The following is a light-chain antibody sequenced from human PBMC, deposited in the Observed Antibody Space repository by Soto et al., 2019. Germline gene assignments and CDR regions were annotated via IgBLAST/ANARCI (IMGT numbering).Light chain of an antibody. CDR1: SSDVGGYNY. V-gene: IGLV2-8*01. Sequence: QSALTQPPSASGSPGQSVTISCTGTSSDVGGYNYVSWYQQHPDKVPKLIIYEVNKRPSGIPDRFSGSKSGTTASLTVSGLQAEDEADYYCSSYAGSNNVIFGGGTKLTVL. CDR2: EVN. CDR3: SSYAGSNNVI. J-gene: IGLJ2*01.